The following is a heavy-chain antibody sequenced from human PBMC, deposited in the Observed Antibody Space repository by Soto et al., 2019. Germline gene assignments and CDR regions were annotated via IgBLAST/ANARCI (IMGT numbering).Heavy chain of an antibody. D-gene: IGHD5-12*01. J-gene: IGHJ6*02. CDR1: GGTFNNYP. V-gene: IGHV1-69*13. Sequence: SVKVSCKASGGTFNNYPITWVRQAPGQGLEWMGGSIPIFGTANYAQKFQGRVTISVDESTSTAYMELSSLRSEDTAVYYCARGRGYSGDDHYYYFDMDVWGQGTTVTVS. CDR2: SIPIFGTA. CDR3: ARGRGYSGDDHYYYFDMDV.